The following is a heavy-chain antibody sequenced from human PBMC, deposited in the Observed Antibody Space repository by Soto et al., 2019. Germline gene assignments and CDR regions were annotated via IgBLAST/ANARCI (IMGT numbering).Heavy chain of an antibody. V-gene: IGHV3-74*01. Sequence: SCAASGFTFSSYWMHWVRQAPGKGLVWVSRINSDGSSTSYADSVKGRFTISRDNAKNTLYLQMNSLRAEDTAVYYCASINFWSGHRAYYFDYWGQGTLVTVSS. D-gene: IGHD3-3*01. CDR1: GFTFSSYW. CDR2: INSDGSST. CDR3: ASINFWSGHRAYYFDY. J-gene: IGHJ4*02.